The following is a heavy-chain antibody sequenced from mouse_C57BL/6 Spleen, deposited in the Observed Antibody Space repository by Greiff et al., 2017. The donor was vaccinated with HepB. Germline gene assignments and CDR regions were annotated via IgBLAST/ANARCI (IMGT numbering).Heavy chain of an antibody. J-gene: IGHJ1*03. CDR3: SRCLYYYGSSDWFFDV. CDR2: INRNNGGI. D-gene: IGHD1-1*01. V-gene: IGHV1-18*01. Sequence: VQLQQSGPELVKPGASVKIPCKASGYTFTDYNMDWVKQSPGKSLEWIGDINRNNGGINYNQKFKGKATLTGGKSSITDYMELRGLTSEDTAVYLCSRCLYYYGSSDWFFDVWCTGTTVTVSS. CDR1: GYTFTDYN.